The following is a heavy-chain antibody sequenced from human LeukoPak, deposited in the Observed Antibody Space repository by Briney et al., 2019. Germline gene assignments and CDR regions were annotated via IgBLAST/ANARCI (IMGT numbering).Heavy chain of an antibody. D-gene: IGHD5-12*01. V-gene: IGHV1-8*01. CDR1: GYTFTSYD. J-gene: IGHJ6*03. CDR2: MNPNSGNT. Sequence: GASVKVSCKASGYTFTSYDINWVRQATGQGLEWMGWMNPNSGNTGYAQKFQGRVTMTRNTSISTAYMELSSLRSEDTAVYYCARGLDEWLRPTRYYYYYMDVWGKGTTVTVSS. CDR3: ARGLDEWLRPTRYYYYYMDV.